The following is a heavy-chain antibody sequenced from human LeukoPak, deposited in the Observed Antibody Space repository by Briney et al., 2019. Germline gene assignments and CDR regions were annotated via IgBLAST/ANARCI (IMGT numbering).Heavy chain of an antibody. CDR2: IYRGDSDT. CDR1: GYSFTSYW. V-gene: IGHV5-51*01. D-gene: IGHD5-24*01. Sequence: GESLKISLKGSGYSFTSYWIGWVRPMPGKGLEWMGIIYRGDSDTRYSPSFQGQVTISADKSISTAYLQWSSLKASDTAMYYCARLYSWGPEVEMATIGYWGQGTLVTVSS. CDR3: ARLYSWGPEVEMATIGY. J-gene: IGHJ4*02.